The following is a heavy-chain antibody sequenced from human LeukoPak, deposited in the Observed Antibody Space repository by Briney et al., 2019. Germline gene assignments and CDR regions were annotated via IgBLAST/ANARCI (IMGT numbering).Heavy chain of an antibody. V-gene: IGHV1-18*01. Sequence: ASVKVSCKSSGYTFCSYGISWVRHAPGQGLEWMGWISTYNGNTNYTQKLQGRVTMTTDTSTSTAYMELRSLRSDDTAVYYCARDGLDCTGRACYWVHWGHGALVTVSS. J-gene: IGHJ4*03. CDR2: ISTYNGNT. CDR3: ARDGLDCTGRACYWVH. CDR1: GYTFCSYG. D-gene: IGHD2-8*02.